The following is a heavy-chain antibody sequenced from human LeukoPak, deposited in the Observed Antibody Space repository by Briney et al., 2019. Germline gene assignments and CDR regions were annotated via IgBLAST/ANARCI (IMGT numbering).Heavy chain of an antibody. CDR2: MNPNSGNT. CDR3: ARVPSSIAARPIDY. V-gene: IGHV1-8*01. CDR1: GYTFTSYD. J-gene: IGHJ4*02. Sequence: GASVMVSCKASGYTFTSYDINWVRQATGQGLEWMGWMNPNSGNTGYAQKFQGRVTMTRNTSISTAYMELSSLRSEDTAVYYCARVPSSIAARPIDYWGQGTLVTVSS. D-gene: IGHD6-6*01.